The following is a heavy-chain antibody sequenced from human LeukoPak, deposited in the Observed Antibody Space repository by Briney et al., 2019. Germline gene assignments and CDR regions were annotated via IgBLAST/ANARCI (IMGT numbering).Heavy chain of an antibody. D-gene: IGHD3-16*01. Sequence: PGGSVRLSCAASGFTVSSSYMTWVRQAPGKGPEWVSVIYSSGRTSYADSVKGRFTISRDNSKNTLYLQMNSLRAEDTAVYYCAKRARPFGGCFDYWGQGTLVPVSS. CDR2: IYSSGRT. J-gene: IGHJ4*02. CDR3: AKRARPFGGCFDY. V-gene: IGHV3-53*01. CDR1: GFTVSSSY.